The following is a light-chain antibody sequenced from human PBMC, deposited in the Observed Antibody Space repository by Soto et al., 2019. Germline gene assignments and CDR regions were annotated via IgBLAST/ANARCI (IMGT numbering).Light chain of an antibody. J-gene: IGKJ4*01. CDR1: QSVSSY. CDR3: QQRSNWPPLT. CDR2: GAS. V-gene: IGKV3-11*01. Sequence: EIVLTQSPATLSLSPGERATLSCRASQSVSSYLAWYQQNPGQAPSLLIYGASNRATSIPARFSGSGSGTDFTLTISSLEPEDFAVYFCQQRSNWPPLTFGGGTKVEI.